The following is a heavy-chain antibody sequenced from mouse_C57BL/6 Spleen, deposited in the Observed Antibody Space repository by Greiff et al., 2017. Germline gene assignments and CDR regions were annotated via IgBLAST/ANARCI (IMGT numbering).Heavy chain of an antibody. V-gene: IGHV1-66*01. D-gene: IGHD3-2*02. CDR3: ARGTAQATFDY. CDR2: IYPGSGNT. Sequence: QVQLQQPGPELVKPGASVKISCKASGYSFTSYYIHWVKQRPGQGLEWIGWIYPGSGNTKYNEKFKGKATLTADTSSSTAYMQLSSLTSEDSAVYYCARGTAQATFDYWGQGTTLTVSS. CDR1: GYSFTSYY. J-gene: IGHJ2*01.